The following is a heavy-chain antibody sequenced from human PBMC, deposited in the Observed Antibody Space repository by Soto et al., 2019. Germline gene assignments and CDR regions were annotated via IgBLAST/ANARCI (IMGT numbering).Heavy chain of an antibody. CDR2: ISTSGTYI. CDR3: ARGGKLYYFDTGGS. CDR1: GFSVGLNV. V-gene: IGHV3-21*01. J-gene: IGHJ5*02. D-gene: IGHD3-22*01. Sequence: RGSLKLSNVASGFSVGLNVMIWVRQAPGKGLQWVSSISTSGTYIAYADSVRGRFTVSRDAAKNSLDLQMNDLRAEDTAVYYCARGGKLYYFDTGGSWGQGT.